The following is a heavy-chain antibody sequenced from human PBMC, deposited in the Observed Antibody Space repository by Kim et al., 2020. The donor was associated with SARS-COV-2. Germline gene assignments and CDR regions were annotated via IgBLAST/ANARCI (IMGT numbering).Heavy chain of an antibody. D-gene: IGHD6-19*01. Sequence: SETLSLTCAVYGGSFSGYYWSWIRQPPGKGLEWIGEIDHSGSTNYNPSLKSRVTISVDTSKNQFSLKLSSVTAADTAVYYCARSPRVGSSGRGGNYFDYWGQGTLVTVSS. CDR2: IDHSGST. J-gene: IGHJ4*02. CDR3: ARSPRVGSSGRGGNYFDY. V-gene: IGHV4-34*01. CDR1: GGSFSGYY.